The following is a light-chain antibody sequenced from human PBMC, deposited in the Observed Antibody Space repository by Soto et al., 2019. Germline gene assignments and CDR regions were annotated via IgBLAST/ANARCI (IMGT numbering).Light chain of an antibody. Sequence: EIVLTQSPGTLSLSPGERATLSCRASQSVSSSYLAWYQQKPGQAPRLLIYGASGRATGIPDRFGGSGSGTDFTLTITRLEPEDFAEYYCQQYGSSPGITFGQGTRLEIK. CDR1: QSVSSSY. J-gene: IGKJ5*01. V-gene: IGKV3-20*01. CDR3: QQYGSSPGIT. CDR2: GAS.